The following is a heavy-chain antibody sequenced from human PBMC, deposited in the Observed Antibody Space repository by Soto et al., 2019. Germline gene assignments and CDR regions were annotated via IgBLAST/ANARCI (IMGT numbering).Heavy chain of an antibody. CDR2: IYYGGST. CDR1: DGNFIGYD. V-gene: IGHV4-30-4*01. CDR3: ARDRGSGVDTAMVTYGMDV. D-gene: IGHD5-18*01. J-gene: IGHJ6*02. Sequence: QSHTYTVDDGNFIGYDGSWILQPPGKGVEWIGYIYYGGSTYYNPSLKSRVTISVDTSKNQFSLKLSSVTAADTAVYYCARDRGSGVDTAMVTYGMDVWGQGTTVTVFS.